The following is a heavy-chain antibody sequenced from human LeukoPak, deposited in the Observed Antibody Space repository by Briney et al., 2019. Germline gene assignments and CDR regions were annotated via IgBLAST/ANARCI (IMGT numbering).Heavy chain of an antibody. J-gene: IGHJ4*02. D-gene: IGHD5-18*01. V-gene: IGHV4-61*05. CDR3: GSGYGSPY. Sequence: SETLSLTCTVSGGSISSSSYYWGWIRQPPGKGLEWIGYIYYSGSTNYNPSLKSRVTISVDTSKNQFSLKLSSVTAADTAAYYCGSGYGSPYWGQGTLVTVSS. CDR1: GGSISSSSYY. CDR2: IYYSGST.